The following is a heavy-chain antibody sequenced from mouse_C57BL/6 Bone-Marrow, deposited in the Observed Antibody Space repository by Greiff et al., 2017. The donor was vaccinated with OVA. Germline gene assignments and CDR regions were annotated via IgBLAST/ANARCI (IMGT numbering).Heavy chain of an antibody. CDR2: LWRGGST. CDR3: AKTTVVGGYYCDY. J-gene: IGHJ2*01. V-gene: IGHV2-5*01. D-gene: IGHD1-1*01. Sequence: QVQLKESGPGLVQPSQSLSITCTVSGFSLTSYGVHWVRQSPGKGLEWLGVLWRGGSTDYTAAFMSRLSITKDNSKSQVFFKMNSLQADDTAIYYCAKTTVVGGYYCDYWGQGTTLTVSS. CDR1: GFSLTSYG.